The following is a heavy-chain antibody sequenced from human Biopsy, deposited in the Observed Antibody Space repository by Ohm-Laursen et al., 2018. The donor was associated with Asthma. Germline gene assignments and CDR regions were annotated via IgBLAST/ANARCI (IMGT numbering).Heavy chain of an antibody. V-gene: IGHV3-23*01. D-gene: IGHD6-19*01. Sequence: SLRLSCAASGFTFSSYGMDWVRQAPGKGLERVSAITGSGGTTYYADSVRGRFTISRDNSKSTLFLQMDSLSAEDTAVYYCAKDFRGIAVAGDRGFDYWGQGTLVTVSS. CDR1: GFTFSSYG. CDR2: ITGSGGTT. CDR3: AKDFRGIAVAGDRGFDY. J-gene: IGHJ4*02.